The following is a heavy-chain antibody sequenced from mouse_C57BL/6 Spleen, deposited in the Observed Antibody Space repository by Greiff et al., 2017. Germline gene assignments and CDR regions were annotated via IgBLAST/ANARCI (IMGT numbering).Heavy chain of an antibody. CDR2: ISSGSSTI. Sequence: EVKLVESGGGLVKPGGSLKLSCAASGFTFSDYGMHWVRQAPETGLEWVAYISSGSSTIYYADTVKGRFTISRDNAKNTLFLQMTSLRSEDTALYYCARRDYGSPYFDYCGQGTTLTVSS. D-gene: IGHD1-1*01. CDR1: GFTFSDYG. V-gene: IGHV5-17*01. CDR3: ARRDYGSPYFDY. J-gene: IGHJ2*01.